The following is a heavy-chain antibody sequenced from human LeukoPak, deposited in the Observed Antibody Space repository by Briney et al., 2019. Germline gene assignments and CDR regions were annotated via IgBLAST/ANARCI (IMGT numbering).Heavy chain of an antibody. CDR1: GGSISSYY. Sequence: SETLSLTCTVSGGSISSYYWSWIRQPPGKGLEWIGYIYYSGSTNYNPSLKSRVTISVDTSKNQFSLKLSSVTAADTAVYYCARCRDFWSGKERVYYYYYMDVWGKGTTVTVSS. J-gene: IGHJ6*03. V-gene: IGHV4-59*01. CDR2: IYYSGST. CDR3: ARCRDFWSGKERVYYYYYMDV. D-gene: IGHD3-3*01.